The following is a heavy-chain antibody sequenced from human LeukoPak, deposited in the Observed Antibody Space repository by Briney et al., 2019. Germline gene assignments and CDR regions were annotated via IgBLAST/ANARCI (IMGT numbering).Heavy chain of an antibody. J-gene: IGHJ4*02. CDR1: GYSISSGYY. CDR3: ARDLLWFGDYIGY. CDR2: IYHSGST. Sequence: SETLSLTCAVSGYSISSGYYWGWIRQPPGTGLEWIGSIYHSGSTYYNPSLKSRVTISVDTSKNQFSLKLSSVTAADTAVYYCARDLLWFGDYIGYWGQGTLVTVSS. V-gene: IGHV4-38-2*02. D-gene: IGHD3-10*01.